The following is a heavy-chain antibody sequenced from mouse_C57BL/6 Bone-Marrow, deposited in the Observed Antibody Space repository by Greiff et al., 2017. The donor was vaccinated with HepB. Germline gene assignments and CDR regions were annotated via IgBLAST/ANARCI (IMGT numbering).Heavy chain of an antibody. D-gene: IGHD1-1*01. CDR1: GFTFSSYA. CDR2: ISDGGSYT. Sequence: DVKLVESGGGLVKPGGSLKLSCAASGFTFSSYAMSWVRQTPEKRLEWVATISDGGSYTYYPDNVKGRFTISRDNAKNNLYLQMSHLKSEDTAMYYCAREAISNTVVGYYAMDYWGQGTSVTVSS. CDR3: AREAISNTVVGYYAMDY. V-gene: IGHV5-4*01. J-gene: IGHJ4*01.